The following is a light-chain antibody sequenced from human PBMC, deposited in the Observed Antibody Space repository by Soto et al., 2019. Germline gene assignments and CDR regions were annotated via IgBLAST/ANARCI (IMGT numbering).Light chain of an antibody. J-gene: IGLJ2*01. CDR1: SSDVGGYHY. CDR3: SSYTSSSPVV. CDR2: EVS. V-gene: IGLV2-14*01. Sequence: QSVLTQPPSASGSPGQSVTISCTGTSSDVGGYHYVSWYQQHPGKAPKLMIHEVSNRPSGVSNRFSGSKSGNTASLTISGLQAEDEADYYCSSYTSSSPVVFGGGTKLTVL.